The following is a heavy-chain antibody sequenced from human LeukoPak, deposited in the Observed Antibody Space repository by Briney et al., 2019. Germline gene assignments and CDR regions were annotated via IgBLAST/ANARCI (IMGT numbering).Heavy chain of an antibody. D-gene: IGHD5-24*01. CDR2: ISSSSAYT. V-gene: IGHV3-11*05. J-gene: IGHJ4*02. Sequence: GGSLRLSCAASGFTFTDYYMSWIRQAPGKGLEWVSYISSSSAYTNYAVSVKGRFTISRDNSKNSLYLQMNGLRTEDTAMYFCVKDVVRNGYNYFDCWGQGTLVTVSS. CDR3: VKDVVRNGYNYFDC. CDR1: GFTFTDYY.